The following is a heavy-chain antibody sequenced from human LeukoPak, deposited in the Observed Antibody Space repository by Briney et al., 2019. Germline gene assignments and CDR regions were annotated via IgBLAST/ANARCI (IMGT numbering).Heavy chain of an antibody. Sequence: PSETLSLTCAVYGGSFSGYYWSWIRQPPGKGLEWIGEINHSGSTNYNPSLKSRVTISVDTSKNQFSLKLSSVTAADTAVCYCARQLGAVAAPFDYWGQGTLVTVSS. J-gene: IGHJ4*02. CDR2: INHSGST. D-gene: IGHD6-19*01. CDR1: GGSFSGYY. CDR3: ARQLGAVAAPFDY. V-gene: IGHV4-34*01.